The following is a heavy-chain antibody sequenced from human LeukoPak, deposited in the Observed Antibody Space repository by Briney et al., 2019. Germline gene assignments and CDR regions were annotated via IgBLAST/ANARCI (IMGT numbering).Heavy chain of an antibody. J-gene: IGHJ3*02. Sequence: PSETLSLTCTVSGGSISDYYWSWIRQPPGKGLEWIGYIHNSGSTKYNPSLKSRVTISLDTSKNHFSLKLPSVTAADTAVYYCARPPSGSDDAFDIWGQGPMVTVSS. CDR1: GGSISDYY. CDR3: ARPPSGSDDAFDI. V-gene: IGHV4-59*08. CDR2: IHNSGST. D-gene: IGHD7-27*01.